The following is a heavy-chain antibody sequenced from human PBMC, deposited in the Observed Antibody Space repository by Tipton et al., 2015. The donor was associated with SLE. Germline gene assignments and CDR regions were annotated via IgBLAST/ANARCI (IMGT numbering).Heavy chain of an antibody. CDR3: AKKGEVALDY. CDR1: GFTFDDYA. Sequence: SLRLSCAAFGFTFDDYAMHWVRQAPGKGLEWVSGISWNSGSIGYADSVKGRFTISRDNAKNSLYLQMNSLRAEDTALYYCAKKGEVALDYWGQGTLVTVSS. V-gene: IGHV3-9*01. J-gene: IGHJ4*02. CDR2: ISWNSGSI. D-gene: IGHD3-16*01.